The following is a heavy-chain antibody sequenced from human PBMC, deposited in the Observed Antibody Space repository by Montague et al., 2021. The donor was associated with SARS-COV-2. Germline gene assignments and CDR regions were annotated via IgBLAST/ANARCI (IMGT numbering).Heavy chain of an antibody. Sequence: TLSLTCTVSGASITSGVYHLVWIRHHPGKGPEWIGYIYYGWSTFHNPSLRHRVAISIDTSKNQFSLNLSSVTAADTAIYYCARESSRSAADLWGQGTLVSVAS. J-gene: IGHJ5*02. CDR3: ARESSRSAADL. CDR1: GASITSGVYH. V-gene: IGHV4-31*03. D-gene: IGHD2-2*01. CDR2: IYYGWST.